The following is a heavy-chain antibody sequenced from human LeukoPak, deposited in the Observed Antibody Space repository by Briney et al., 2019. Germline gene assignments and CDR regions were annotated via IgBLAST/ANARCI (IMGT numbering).Heavy chain of an antibody. CDR1: GFTFSSYS. Sequence: GGSLRLSCAASGFTFSSYSMNWVRQAPGKGLEWVSSISSSSSYIYYADSVKGRFTISRDNAKNSLYLQMNSLRAEDTAVYYCARDFGAARRSPFDYWGQGTLVTVSS. V-gene: IGHV3-21*01. J-gene: IGHJ4*02. D-gene: IGHD6-6*01. CDR3: ARDFGAARRSPFDY. CDR2: ISSSSSYI.